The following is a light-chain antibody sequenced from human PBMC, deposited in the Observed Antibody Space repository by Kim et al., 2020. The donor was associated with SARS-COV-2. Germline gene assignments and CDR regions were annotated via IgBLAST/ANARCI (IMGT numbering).Light chain of an antibody. CDR3: QQSYTTPWT. J-gene: IGKJ1*01. CDR1: ESINYY. Sequence: DIQMTQSPSSLFVSVGDRVTITCRASESINYYLTWYHQKSGKAPRLLVYAASRLQSGVPSRFSGSGYGTEFTLTISSVQPEDFGTYFCQQSYTTPWTFGQGTKVDIK. V-gene: IGKV1-39*01. CDR2: AAS.